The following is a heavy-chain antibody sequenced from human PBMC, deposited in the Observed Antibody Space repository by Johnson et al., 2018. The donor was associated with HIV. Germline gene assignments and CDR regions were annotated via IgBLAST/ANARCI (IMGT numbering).Heavy chain of an antibody. D-gene: IGHD3-10*01. J-gene: IGHJ3*02. CDR2: ISSSGSTI. CDR1: GFTFSDYY. CDR3: ATLMRETYYYGSGSHGAFDI. Sequence: VQLVESGGGLVPPGRSLRLSCAASGFTFSDYYMSWIRQAPGKGLEWVSYISSSGSTIYYADSVQGRFTISRANAKNSLYLQMNSLRAEDTAVYYCATLMRETYYYGSGSHGAFDIWGQGTMVTVSS. V-gene: IGHV3-11*04.